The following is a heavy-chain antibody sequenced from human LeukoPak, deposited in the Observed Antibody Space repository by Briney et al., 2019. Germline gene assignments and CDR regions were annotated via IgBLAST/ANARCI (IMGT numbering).Heavy chain of an antibody. CDR3: ARDSYYYDNAFDI. J-gene: IGHJ3*02. D-gene: IGHD3-22*01. V-gene: IGHV4-59*01. Sequence: SETLSLTCTVSGGSISSYYWSWIRQPPGKGLEWIGYIYYSGSTNYNPSVKSRVTISVDTSKNQFSLKLSSVTAADTAVYYCARDSYYYDNAFDIWGQGTMVTVSS. CDR2: IYYSGST. CDR1: GGSISSYY.